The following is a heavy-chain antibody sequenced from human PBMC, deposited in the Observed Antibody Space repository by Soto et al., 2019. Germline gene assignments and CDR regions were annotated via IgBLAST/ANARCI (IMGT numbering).Heavy chain of an antibody. Sequence: SETLSLTCSVSGGSISTVGLYWTWIRQPPGKGLEWIGSIYHTGSTYYSKSLRSRLTMSVDTSKSQFSLRLSSVTAADTAVYYCARATGTLRSRNCDYWGQGSLVTVSS. V-gene: IGHV4-31*03. J-gene: IGHJ4*02. CDR3: ARATGTLRSRNCDY. D-gene: IGHD1-1*01. CDR1: GGSISTVGLY. CDR2: IYHTGST.